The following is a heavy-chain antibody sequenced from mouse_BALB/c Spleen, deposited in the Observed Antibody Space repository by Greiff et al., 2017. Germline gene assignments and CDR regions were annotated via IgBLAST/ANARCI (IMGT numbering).Heavy chain of an antibody. CDR3: AREEGSPFAY. Sequence: EVHLVESGGDLVKPGGSLKLSCAASGFTFSSYGMSWVRQTPDKRLEWVATISSGGSYTYYPDSVKGRFTISRDNPKNTLFLQMTSLRSEDTAMYYCAREEGSPFAYWGQGTLVTVSA. CDR1: GFTFSSYG. D-gene: IGHD1-1*02. V-gene: IGHV5-6*01. J-gene: IGHJ3*01. CDR2: ISSGGSYT.